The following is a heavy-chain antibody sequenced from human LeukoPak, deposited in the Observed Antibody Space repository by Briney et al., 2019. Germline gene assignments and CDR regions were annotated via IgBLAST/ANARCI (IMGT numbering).Heavy chain of an antibody. D-gene: IGHD6-13*01. CDR1: GFTFSNAW. V-gene: IGHV3-11*04. J-gene: IGHJ4*02. Sequence: PGGSLRLSCAASGFTFSNAWMSWVRQAPGKGLDWVSYISTSGSTIYYADSVKGRFTISRDNAKNSLYLQMNSLRAEDTAVYYCATSRGSWPDYFDYWGQGTLVTVSS. CDR3: ATSRGSWPDYFDY. CDR2: ISTSGSTI.